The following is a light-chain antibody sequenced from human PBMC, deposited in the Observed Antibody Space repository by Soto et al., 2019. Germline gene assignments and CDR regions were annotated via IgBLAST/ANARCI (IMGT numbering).Light chain of an antibody. CDR2: EVS. J-gene: IGLJ1*01. V-gene: IGLV2-14*01. CDR3: SSYTSRSNSRV. Sequence: QSALTQPASVSGSPGQSITISCTGISSDVGGYNYVSWYQQHPGKAPKLLIYEVSNRPSGVSNRFSGSKSGTTASLTISVLQAEDEADYYCSSYTSRSNSRVFGSGTKVTVL. CDR1: SSDVGGYNY.